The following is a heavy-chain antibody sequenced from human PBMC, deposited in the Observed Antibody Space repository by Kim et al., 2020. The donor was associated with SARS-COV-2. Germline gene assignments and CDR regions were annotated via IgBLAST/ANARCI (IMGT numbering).Heavy chain of an antibody. Sequence: NPSLKTRVTISMDTSKNQYSLKLRSVTAADTAVYYCARGRRVVAGYYYFDLWGQGTLVTVSS. D-gene: IGHD6-19*01. CDR3: ARGRRVVAGYYYFDL. J-gene: IGHJ4*02. V-gene: IGHV4-59*09.